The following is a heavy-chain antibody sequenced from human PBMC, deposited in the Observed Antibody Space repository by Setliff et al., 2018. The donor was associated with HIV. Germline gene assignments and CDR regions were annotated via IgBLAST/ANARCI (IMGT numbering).Heavy chain of an antibody. CDR3: ARGQRVSPGPGTHYLDV. Sequence: SETLSLTCAVYGGPFDVHTWNWVRQAPGKRLEWLADINHRGNTNPNPYPKGRLTIAVDTSRAQFSLTLKSVSVADSAAYFCARGQRVSPGPGTHYLDVWSKGTSVTVSS. CDR1: GGPFDVHT. D-gene: IGHD1-26*01. CDR2: INHRGNT. J-gene: IGHJ6*03. V-gene: IGHV4-34*01.